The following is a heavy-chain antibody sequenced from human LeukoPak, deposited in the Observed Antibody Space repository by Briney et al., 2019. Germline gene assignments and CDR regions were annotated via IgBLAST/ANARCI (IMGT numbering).Heavy chain of an antibody. J-gene: IGHJ4*02. V-gene: IGHV1-18*01. CDR1: GYTFTSYG. D-gene: IGHD6-19*01. CDR3: ARMHSSGWYDYFDY. Sequence: ASVKASCKASGYTFTSYGISWVRQAPGQGLEWMGWVSAYNGNTNYAQKLQGRVTMTTDTSTSTAYMELRSLRSDGTAVYYCARMHSSGWYDYFDYWGQGTLVTVSS. CDR2: VSAYNGNT.